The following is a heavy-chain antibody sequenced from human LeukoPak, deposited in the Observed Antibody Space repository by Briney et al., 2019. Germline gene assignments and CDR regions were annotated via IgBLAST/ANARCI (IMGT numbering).Heavy chain of an antibody. CDR1: GGSISSYY. J-gene: IGHJ5*02. Sequence: SETLSLTCTVSGGSISSYYWSWIRQPPGKGLEWIGYIYYSGSTNYDPSLKSRVTISVDTSKNQFSLKPSSVTAADTAVYYCARDGTGAYYGSGSYWINWFDPWGQGTLVTVSS. V-gene: IGHV4-59*01. D-gene: IGHD3-10*01. CDR3: ARDGTGAYYGSGSYWINWFDP. CDR2: IYYSGST.